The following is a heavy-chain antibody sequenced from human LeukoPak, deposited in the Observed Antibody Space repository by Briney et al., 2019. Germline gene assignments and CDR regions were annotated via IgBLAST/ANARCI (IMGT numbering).Heavy chain of an antibody. D-gene: IGHD3-10*01. CDR2: VYYSGST. CDR3: AGNGSGSPTPAYYYGMDV. Sequence: PAETLSLTCTVSGGSISTYYWSWIRQHPGKGVEWIGYVYYSGSTYYNPSLKSRVTISVDTSKNQFSLKLSSVTAADTAVYYCAGNGSGSPTPAYYYGMDVWGQGTTVTVSS. J-gene: IGHJ6*02. CDR1: GGSISTYY. V-gene: IGHV4-59*06.